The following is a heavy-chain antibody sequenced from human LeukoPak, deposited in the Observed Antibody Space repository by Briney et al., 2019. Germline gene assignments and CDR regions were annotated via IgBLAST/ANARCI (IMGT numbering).Heavy chain of an antibody. D-gene: IGHD3-9*01. V-gene: IGHV3-53*01. CDR2: IYSGGST. J-gene: IGHJ4*02. CDR3: ARTMTGAFFDY. CDR1: GFTVSTKY. Sequence: PGGSLRLSCAASGFTVSTKYMNWVRQAPGKGLEWVSVIYSGGSTYYANSVKGRFAISRNNAKNTLYLQMNSLRAEDTAVYYCARTMTGAFFDYWGQGALVTVSS.